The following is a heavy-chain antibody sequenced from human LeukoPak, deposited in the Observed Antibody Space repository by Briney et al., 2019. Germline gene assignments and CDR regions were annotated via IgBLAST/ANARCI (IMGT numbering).Heavy chain of an antibody. J-gene: IGHJ4*02. Sequence: GASVKVSCKASGGTFSSYAISWVRQAPGQGLEWMGGIIPIFGTANYAQKFQGRVTITADESTSTAYMELSSLRSEDTAVYYCARGPSMVRGVDYWGQGTLVTVSS. CDR2: IIPIFGTA. CDR1: GGTFSSYA. CDR3: ARGPSMVRGVDY. D-gene: IGHD3-10*01. V-gene: IGHV1-69*13.